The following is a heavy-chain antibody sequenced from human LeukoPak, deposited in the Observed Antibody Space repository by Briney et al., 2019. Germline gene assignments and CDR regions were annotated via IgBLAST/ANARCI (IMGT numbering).Heavy chain of an antibody. CDR1: GFTFSSYS. J-gene: IGHJ6*03. CDR2: ISSSSSTI. Sequence: PGGSLRLSCAASGFTFSSYSMNWVRQAPEKGLEWVSYISSSSSTIYYADSVKGRFTISRDNAKNSLYLQMNSLRVEDTAVYYCARSVGATRDYYYMDVWGKGTTVTVSS. V-gene: IGHV3-48*01. CDR3: ARSVGATRDYYYMDV. D-gene: IGHD1-26*01.